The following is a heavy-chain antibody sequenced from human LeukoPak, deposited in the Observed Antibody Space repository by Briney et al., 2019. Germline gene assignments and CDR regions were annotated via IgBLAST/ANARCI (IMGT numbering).Heavy chain of an antibody. CDR3: ARHLNDYGDQGSGDY. CDR1: GYTFTSNW. V-gene: IGHV5-51*01. Sequence: GESLKISCKGSGYTFTSNWIGWVRQMPGKGLEWMGIIHPGDSDTRYSPSFEGQVTISADKSFSTAYLQWSSLKASDTAMYYCARHLNDYGDQGSGDYWGQGTLVTVSS. CDR2: IHPGDSDT. D-gene: IGHD4-17*01. J-gene: IGHJ4*02.